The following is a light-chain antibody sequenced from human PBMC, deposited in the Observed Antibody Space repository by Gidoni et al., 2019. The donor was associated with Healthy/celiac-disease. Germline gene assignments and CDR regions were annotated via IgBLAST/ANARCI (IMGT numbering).Light chain of an antibody. CDR1: QSVSSSY. V-gene: IGKV3-20*01. J-gene: IGKJ2*01. Sequence: ELVLTQSSGTLSLSPGERPTLSCRASQSVSSSYLAWYQQKPGQAPRLLIYGASSRATGIPDRFSGSGSGTDFTLTISRLEPEDFAVYYCQQYGSSPGTFGQGTKLEIK. CDR3: QQYGSSPGT. CDR2: GAS.